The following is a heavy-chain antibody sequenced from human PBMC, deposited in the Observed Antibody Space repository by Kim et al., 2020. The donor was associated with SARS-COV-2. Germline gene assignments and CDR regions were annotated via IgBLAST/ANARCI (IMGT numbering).Heavy chain of an antibody. CDR2: ISSSGSTI. J-gene: IGHJ4*02. Sequence: GGSLRLSCAASGFTFSDYYMSWIRQAPGKGLEWVSYISSSGSTIYYADSVKGRFTISRDNAKNSLYLQMNSLRAEDTAVYYCARQHSSSWYYFDYWGQGTLVTVSS. V-gene: IGHV3-11*01. D-gene: IGHD6-13*01. CDR1: GFTFSDYY. CDR3: ARQHSSSWYYFDY.